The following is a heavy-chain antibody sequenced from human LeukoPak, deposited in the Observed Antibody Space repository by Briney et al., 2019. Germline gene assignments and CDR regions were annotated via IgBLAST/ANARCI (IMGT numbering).Heavy chain of an antibody. Sequence: GGSLRFSCAASGFTFSSNWMSWVRQAPGKGWEWVANTKQDRSEKYYVDSVKGRFTISRDNAKNSLYLQMNSLSAEYTAVYYCATQSTTPDYWGQGTLVTVSS. CDR2: TKQDRSEK. CDR1: GFTFSSNW. CDR3: ATQSTTPDY. D-gene: IGHD2-2*01. J-gene: IGHJ4*02. V-gene: IGHV3-7*01.